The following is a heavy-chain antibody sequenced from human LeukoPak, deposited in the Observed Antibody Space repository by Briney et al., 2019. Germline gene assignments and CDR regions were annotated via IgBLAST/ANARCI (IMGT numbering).Heavy chain of an antibody. CDR1: GFTFDDCG. CDR3: ARVPLSGWYYFDY. J-gene: IGHJ4*02. Sequence: GGSLRLSXAASGFTFDDCGMNWVGQGPGKGLEWVSTLSGSGGSTYYADSVKGRFTISRDNSKNTLFLQTNSLRAEDTAVYYSARVPLSGWYYFDYWGQGTLVTVSS. V-gene: IGHV3-23*01. D-gene: IGHD6-19*01. CDR2: LSGSGGST.